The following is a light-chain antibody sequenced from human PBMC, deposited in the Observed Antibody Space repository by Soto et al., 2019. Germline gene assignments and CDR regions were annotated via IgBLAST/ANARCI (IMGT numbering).Light chain of an antibody. CDR1: QSVSSN. CDR2: GAS. J-gene: IGKJ4*01. Sequence: EIVLTQSPDTLSLSPGERATLSCRASQSVSSNLAWYQQKPGQAPRLLIYGASTRATGIPARFSGSGSGTDFTLTISSLEPEDFAVYYCQQRSTWPRTFGGGTKV. V-gene: IGKV3-11*01. CDR3: QQRSTWPRT.